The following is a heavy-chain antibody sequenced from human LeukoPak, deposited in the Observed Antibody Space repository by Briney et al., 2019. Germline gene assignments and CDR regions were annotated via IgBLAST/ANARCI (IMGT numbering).Heavy chain of an antibody. D-gene: IGHD6-6*01. V-gene: IGHV4-59*01. CDR3: ATVSGRQLVDY. CDR1: GGSISGYY. CDR2: TYYSVST. J-gene: IGHJ4*02. Sequence: SETLSLTCTVSGGSISGYYWSWIRQPPGKALEWIGYTYYSVSTNSNPSLKSRVTISVDTSKNQFSLKLSSVTAADTAVYYCATVSGRQLVDYWGQGTLVTVSS.